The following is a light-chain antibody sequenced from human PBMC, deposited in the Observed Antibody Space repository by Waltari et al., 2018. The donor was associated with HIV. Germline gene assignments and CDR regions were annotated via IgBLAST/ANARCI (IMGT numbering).Light chain of an antibody. CDR1: SGHTNYA. CDR2: LKSDGSH. V-gene: IGLV4-69*02. CDR3: QTWGTGIQV. Sequence: QLVLTQSPSASASLGASVKLTCTLSSGHTNYAIAWHQQQPEKGPRYLMNLKSDGSHSKGDGIPDRFSGSSSGAERYLTISSLQSEDEADYYCQTWGTGIQVFCGGTKLTVL. J-gene: IGLJ3*02.